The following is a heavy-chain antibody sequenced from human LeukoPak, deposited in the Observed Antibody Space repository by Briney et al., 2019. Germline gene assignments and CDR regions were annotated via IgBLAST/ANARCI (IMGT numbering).Heavy chain of an antibody. Sequence: GRSLRLSCAASGFTFSSYGMHWVRQAPGKGLEWVAVIWYDGSNKYYADSVQGRFTISRDNSKNTLYLQMNSLRAEDTAVYYCARDQRYGDYWSGFDYWGQGTLVTVSS. J-gene: IGHJ4*02. CDR1: GFTFSSYG. V-gene: IGHV3-33*01. CDR3: ARDQRYGDYWSGFDY. CDR2: IWYDGSNK. D-gene: IGHD4-17*01.